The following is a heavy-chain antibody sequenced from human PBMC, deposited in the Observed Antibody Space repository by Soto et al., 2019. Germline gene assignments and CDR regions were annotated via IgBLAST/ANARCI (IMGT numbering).Heavy chain of an antibody. CDR1: GGSISSGGYY. J-gene: IGHJ5*02. CDR3: ARGYCSGGSCYALSWFDP. Sequence: SETLSLTCTVSGGSISSGGYYWSWIRQHPGKGLEWIGYIYYSGSTYYNPSLKSRVTISVDTSKNQFSLKLSSVTAADTAVYYCARGYCSGGSCYALSWFDPWGQGTLVSVTS. D-gene: IGHD2-15*01. V-gene: IGHV4-31*03. CDR2: IYYSGST.